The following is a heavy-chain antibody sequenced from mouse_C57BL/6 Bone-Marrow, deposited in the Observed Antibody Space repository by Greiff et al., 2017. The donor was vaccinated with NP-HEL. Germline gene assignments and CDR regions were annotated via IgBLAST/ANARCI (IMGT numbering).Heavy chain of an antibody. CDR3: ASGNGKGYFDY. V-gene: IGHV1-47*01. D-gene: IGHD2-1*01. Sequence: VKLMESGAELVKPGASVKMSCKASGYTFTTYPIEWMKQNHGKSLEWIGNFHPYNDDTKYNEKFKGKATLTVEKSSSTVYLELSRLTSDDSAAYYCASGNGKGYFDYWGQGTTLTVSS. CDR2: FHPYNDDT. CDR1: GYTFTTYP. J-gene: IGHJ2*01.